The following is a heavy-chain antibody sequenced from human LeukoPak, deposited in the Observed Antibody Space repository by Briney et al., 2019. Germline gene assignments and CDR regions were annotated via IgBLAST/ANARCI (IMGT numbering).Heavy chain of an antibody. Sequence: GGSLRLACAASGFIFRTHEMNWVRQAPGKGLEWIPYICTILSTKYYAHSVQRRFTISSDAARISLFLQMSSLRVEDTAVYYCARTVYDLRGQSLVPGLDSWGQGTLVTVSS. D-gene: IGHD5/OR15-5a*01. V-gene: IGHV3-48*03. CDR3: ARTVYDLRGQSLVPGLDS. J-gene: IGHJ4*02. CDR1: GFIFRTHE. CDR2: ICTILSTK.